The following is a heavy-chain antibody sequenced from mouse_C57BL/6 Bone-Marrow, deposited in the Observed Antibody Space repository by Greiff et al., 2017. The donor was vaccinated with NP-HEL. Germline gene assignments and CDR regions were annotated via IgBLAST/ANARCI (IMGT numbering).Heavy chain of an antibody. CDR3: LRNYYGSSYAMDY. CDR2: IRSKNSNYAT. CDR1: GFTFNTYA. D-gene: IGHD1-1*01. Sequence: EVKLVESGGGLVQPKGSLKLSCAASGFTFNTYAMHWVRQAPGKGLEWVARIRSKNSNYATYYDDSVKDRFNISRDDSQSTLYLQMNNLKTQDTAMYYCLRNYYGSSYAMDYWGQGTSVTVSA. J-gene: IGHJ4*01. V-gene: IGHV10-3*01.